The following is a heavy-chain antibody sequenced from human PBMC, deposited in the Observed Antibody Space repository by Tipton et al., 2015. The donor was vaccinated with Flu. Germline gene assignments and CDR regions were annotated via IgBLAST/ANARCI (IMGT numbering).Heavy chain of an antibody. Sequence: QLVQSGGGLVQPGGSLKLSCAASGFTFSGSAIHWVRQTPGKGLEWVAFIRYDGTNKYYADSVRGRFTISRDNSKNTLYLQMNSLRAEDTAAYYCAKGETFSMDVWGQGTTVTVSS. CDR1: GFTFSGSA. CDR2: IRYDGTNK. J-gene: IGHJ6*02. V-gene: IGHV3-30*02. CDR3: AKGETFSMDV.